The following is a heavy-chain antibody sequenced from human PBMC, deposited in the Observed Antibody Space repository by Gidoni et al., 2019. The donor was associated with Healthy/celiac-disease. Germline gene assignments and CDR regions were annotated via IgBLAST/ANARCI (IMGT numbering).Heavy chain of an antibody. CDR2: IYYSGST. CDR1: GGSISRYY. V-gene: IGHV4-59*01. CDR3: ARVGFWSGYYQYGMDA. Sequence: QVQLQEPGPGLVKPSETLYLTCTVSGGSISRYYWSWIRQPPGKGLEWIGYIYYSGSTNYNPSLKSRVTISVDTSKNQFSLKLSSVTAADTAVYYCARVGFWSGYYQYGMDAWGQGTTVTVSS. J-gene: IGHJ6*02. D-gene: IGHD3-3*01.